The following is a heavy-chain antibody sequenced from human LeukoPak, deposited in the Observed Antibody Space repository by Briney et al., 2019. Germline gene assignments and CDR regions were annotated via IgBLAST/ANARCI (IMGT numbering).Heavy chain of an antibody. D-gene: IGHD4-17*01. J-gene: IGHJ2*01. CDR3: ATSVTRRRLDWFIDL. CDR2: ISSSAGTI. Sequence: PGGSLRLSCAASGFTFRDYYMSWIRQAPGKGLEWISYISSSAGTIHYVDSVKGRFTISRDNAKNSLYLQMDSRRVEDTAVYYCATSVTRRRLDWFIDLWGRGTLVSVSS. CDR1: GFTFRDYY. V-gene: IGHV3-11*04.